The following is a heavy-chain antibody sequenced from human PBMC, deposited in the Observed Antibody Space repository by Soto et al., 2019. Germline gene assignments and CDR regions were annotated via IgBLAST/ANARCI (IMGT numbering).Heavy chain of an antibody. V-gene: IGHV1-69*13. D-gene: IGHD5-18*01. CDR3: ARVGQGYSPPY. Sequence: SVKVSCKAPGGAFSSYAISWVRQAPGQGLEWMGGIIPIFGTANYAQKFQGRVTITADESTSTAYMELRSLRSEATAVYYCARVGQGYSPPYWGPGTLVKVSS. CDR2: IIPIFGTA. J-gene: IGHJ4*02. CDR1: GGAFSSYA.